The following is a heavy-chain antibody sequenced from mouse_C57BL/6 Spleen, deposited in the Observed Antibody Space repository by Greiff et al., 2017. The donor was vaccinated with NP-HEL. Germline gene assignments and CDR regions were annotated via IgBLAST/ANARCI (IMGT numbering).Heavy chain of an antibody. J-gene: IGHJ2*01. CDR2: IYPGSGST. D-gene: IGHD1-1*01. Sequence: QVQLQQPGAELVKPGASVKMSCKASGYTFTSYWITWVKQRPGQGLEWIGDIYPGSGSTNYNEKFKSKATLTVDTSSSTAYMQLSSLTSEDSAVYYCARSHYYGSSFDYWGKGTTLTVAS. CDR1: GYTFTSYW. V-gene: IGHV1-55*01. CDR3: ARSHYYGSSFDY.